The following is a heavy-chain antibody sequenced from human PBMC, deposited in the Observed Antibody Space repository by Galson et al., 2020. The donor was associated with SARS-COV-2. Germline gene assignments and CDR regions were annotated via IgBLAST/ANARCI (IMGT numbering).Heavy chain of an antibody. J-gene: IGHJ4*02. Sequence: GESLKISCAASGFTFSRYEMNWVRQAPGKGLEWLSYIYATGGREKYADSVKGRFTISRDNAKNSLYLQMSSLTAEDTAIYYCVRDVWWGESFWGQGTLVTVSS. CDR1: GFTFSRYE. CDR2: IYATGGRE. V-gene: IGHV3-48*03. CDR3: VRDVWWGESF. D-gene: IGHD2-21*01.